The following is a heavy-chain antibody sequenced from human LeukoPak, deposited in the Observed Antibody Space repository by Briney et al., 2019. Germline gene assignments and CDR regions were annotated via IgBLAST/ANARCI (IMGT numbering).Heavy chain of an antibody. J-gene: IGHJ4*02. Sequence: ASVKVSRKASGYTFTGYYMHWVRQAPGQGLEWMGWINPNSGGTKYAQKFQGRVTMTRDTSITTAYMELSRLRSDDTAVYYCTRAPSAALFDYWGQGTLVTVSS. CDR2: INPNSGGT. CDR3: TRAPSAALFDY. CDR1: GYTFTGYY. V-gene: IGHV1-2*02. D-gene: IGHD2-15*01.